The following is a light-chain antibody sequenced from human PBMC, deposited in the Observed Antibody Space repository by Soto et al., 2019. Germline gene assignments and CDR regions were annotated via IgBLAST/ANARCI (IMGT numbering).Light chain of an antibody. Sequence: EIVLTQSPGTLSLSLGERATLSCRASQSVSSNYFAWYQRKPGQPPRLLIYAASSRATGIPDRFSGSGSGTDFTLTISRLEPEDVALYYCQQDGPSPPYTFGQGTKLEIK. V-gene: IGKV3-20*01. J-gene: IGKJ2*01. CDR1: QSVSSNY. CDR3: QQDGPSPPYT. CDR2: AAS.